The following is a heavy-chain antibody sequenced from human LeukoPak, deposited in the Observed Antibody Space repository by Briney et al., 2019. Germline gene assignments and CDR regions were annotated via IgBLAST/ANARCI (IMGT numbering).Heavy chain of an antibody. CDR1: GYTFTTYY. D-gene: IGHD2-8*02. CDR3: ARVMGYCTVSSCPGMDV. J-gene: IGHJ6*02. Sequence: ASVKLSCKTSGYTFTTYYLNWVRQAPGQGLEWMGKIDPSYRRAFYAQKFQGRVTMTRDTSTSTVYMELSSLTSEDTAVYFCARVMGYCTVSSCPGMDVWGQGTTVNVSS. V-gene: IGHV1-46*01. CDR2: IDPSYRRA.